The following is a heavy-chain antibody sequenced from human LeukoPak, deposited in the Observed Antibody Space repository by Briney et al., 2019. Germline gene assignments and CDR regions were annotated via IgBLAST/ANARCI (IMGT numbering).Heavy chain of an antibody. D-gene: IGHD4-17*01. V-gene: IGHV3-21*01. CDR2: ISSSSSYI. Sequence: KSGRSLRLSCAASGFTFSSYSMNWVRQAPGKGLEWVSSISSSSSYIYYADSVKGRFTISRDNAKNSLYLQMNSLRAEDTAVYYCARWQQNRYGDSPRDYWGQGTLVTVSS. J-gene: IGHJ4*02. CDR3: ARWQQNRYGDSPRDY. CDR1: GFTFSSYS.